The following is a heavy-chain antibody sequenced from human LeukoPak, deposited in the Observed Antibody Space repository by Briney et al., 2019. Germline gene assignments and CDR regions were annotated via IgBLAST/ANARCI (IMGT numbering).Heavy chain of an antibody. J-gene: IGHJ6*02. V-gene: IGHV4-59*01. CDR1: GGSIGSVY. D-gene: IGHD3-10*01. CDR2: VYYTGST. Sequence: SETLSLTCTVSGGSIGSVYWTWIRETPRKGLEWVGSVYYTGSTNYNPSLTSRVTISIDTSRSQFSLKLTSVTVADTAVYYCARDSRYFYGSGGMDVWGQGTTVTVSS. CDR3: ARDSRYFYGSGGMDV.